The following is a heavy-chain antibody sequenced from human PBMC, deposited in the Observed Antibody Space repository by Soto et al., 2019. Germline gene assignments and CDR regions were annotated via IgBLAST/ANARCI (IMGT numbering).Heavy chain of an antibody. CDR1: GFTFSSYA. J-gene: IGHJ4*02. D-gene: IGHD6-19*01. V-gene: IGHV3-23*01. CDR2: ISGSGGST. CDR3: AKDPTPSGWYLVYFDY. Sequence: PGGSLRLSCAASGFTFSSYAMSWVRQAPGKGLEWVSAISGSGGSTYYADSVKGRFTISRDNSKNTLYLQMNSLRAEDTAVYYCAKDPTPSGWYLVYFDYWGQGTLVTVSS.